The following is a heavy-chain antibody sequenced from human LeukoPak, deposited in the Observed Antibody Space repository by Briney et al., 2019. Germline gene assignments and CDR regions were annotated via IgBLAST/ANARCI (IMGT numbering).Heavy chain of an antibody. J-gene: IGHJ6*02. V-gene: IGHV3-23*01. CDR2: ISGSGGST. CDR3: AREWEAKQWLGGMDV. D-gene: IGHD6-19*01. Sequence: PGGSLRLSCAASGFTFSSYAMSWVRQAPGKGLEWVSTISGSGGSTFYADSVKGRFTFSRDNSRNTLYLQMNSLRAEDTAVYYCAREWEAKQWLGGMDVWGQGTTVTVSS. CDR1: GFTFSSYA.